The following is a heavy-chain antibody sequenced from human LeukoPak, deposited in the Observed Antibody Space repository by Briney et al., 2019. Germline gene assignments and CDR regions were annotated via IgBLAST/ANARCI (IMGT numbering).Heavy chain of an antibody. CDR1: GSSFTNFW. V-gene: IGHV3-7*04. CDR3: ARGDAFSGDH. J-gene: IGHJ4*02. Sequence: GGSLRLSCAVSGSSFTNFWMSWVRQAPGRGLEWVANIHPEGNEKYHVESVKGRFTISRDNTKNLLFLQMNGLRVEDTAVYYCARGDAFSGDHWGQGTLVTVSS. CDR2: IHPEGNEK.